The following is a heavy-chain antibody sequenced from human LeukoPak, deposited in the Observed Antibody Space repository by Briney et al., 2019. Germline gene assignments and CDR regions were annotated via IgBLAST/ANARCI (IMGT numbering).Heavy chain of an antibody. D-gene: IGHD3-22*01. Sequence: GGSLRLSCAASGFTFSSYGMSWVRQAPGKGLEWVSAISGSGGSTYYADSVKGRFTISRDNSKNTLYLQMNSLRAEDTAVYYCAKKTMRYYDSSGPDYWGQGTLVTVSS. CDR3: AKKTMRYYDSSGPDY. CDR1: GFTFSSYG. CDR2: ISGSGGST. J-gene: IGHJ4*02. V-gene: IGHV3-23*01.